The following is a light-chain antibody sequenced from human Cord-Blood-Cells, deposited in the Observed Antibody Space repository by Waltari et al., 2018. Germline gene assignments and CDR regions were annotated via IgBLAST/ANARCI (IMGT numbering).Light chain of an antibody. V-gene: IGLV2-8*01. CDR2: AVS. Sequence: QSALTQPPSASGSPGQSVTISCTATSSDVGGYNSVSWYQQHQGKAPKLLIHAVSKGPSGVPDLFSCYKSGNTASLTVSGLQAEDEADYYCSSYAGSNVVFGGGTKLTVL. J-gene: IGLJ2*01. CDR1: SSDVGGYNS. CDR3: SSYAGSNVV.